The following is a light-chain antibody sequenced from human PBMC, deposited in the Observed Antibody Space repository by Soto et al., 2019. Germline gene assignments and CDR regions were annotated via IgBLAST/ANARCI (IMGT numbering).Light chain of an antibody. CDR2: GNG. CDR1: SSNIGAGYD. V-gene: IGLV1-40*01. J-gene: IGLJ2*01. Sequence: QPVLTQPPSVSGAPGQRVTISCTGSSSNIGAGYDVHWYQQLPGAAPKLLIYGNGNRPSGVPERFSGSKSATSASLAISGLQAEDEADYYCQSYDTSLSGALFGGGTKLTVL. CDR3: QSYDTSLSGAL.